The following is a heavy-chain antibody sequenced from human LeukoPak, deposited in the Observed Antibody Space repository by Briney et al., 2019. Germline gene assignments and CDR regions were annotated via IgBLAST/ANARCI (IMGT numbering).Heavy chain of an antibody. V-gene: IGHV4-39*07. Sequence: PSETLSLTCTVSGGSISSSSYYWGWIRQPPGKGLEWIGSIYYSGSTYYNPSLKSRVTISADTSKNQFSLKLSSVTAADTAVYYCARVAVAGDFDYWGQGTLVTVSS. D-gene: IGHD6-19*01. CDR3: ARVAVAGDFDY. J-gene: IGHJ4*02. CDR1: GGSISSSSYY. CDR2: IYYSGST.